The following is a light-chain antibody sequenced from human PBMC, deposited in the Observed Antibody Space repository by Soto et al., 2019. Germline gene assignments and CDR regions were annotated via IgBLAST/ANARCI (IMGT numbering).Light chain of an antibody. Sequence: DVQMTQSPSSLSAFVGDRVTITCRARQVIAPYLAWFQQKPGKVPKLLIYATSTLQSGVPSRFSGSASGTDFTLTINSLQPEDVGTYYCQKYNSAPLTFGGGTKVEIK. J-gene: IGKJ4*01. CDR2: ATS. CDR1: QVIAPY. V-gene: IGKV1-27*01. CDR3: QKYNSAPLT.